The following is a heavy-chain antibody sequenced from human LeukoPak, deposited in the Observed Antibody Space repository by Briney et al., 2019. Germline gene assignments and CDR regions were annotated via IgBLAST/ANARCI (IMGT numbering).Heavy chain of an antibody. CDR1: GYTFTSYD. Sequence: ASVKVSCKASGYTFTSYDINWVRQATGQGLEWMGWMNPNSGNTGYAQEFQGRVTMTRNTSISTAYMELSSLRSEDTAVYYCAREVFSSWYGEDWFDPWGQGTLVTVSS. CDR3: AREVFSSWYGEDWFDP. D-gene: IGHD6-13*01. V-gene: IGHV1-8*01. CDR2: MNPNSGNT. J-gene: IGHJ5*02.